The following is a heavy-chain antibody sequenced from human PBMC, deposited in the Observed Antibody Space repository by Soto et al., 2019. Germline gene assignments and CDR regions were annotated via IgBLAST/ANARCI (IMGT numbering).Heavy chain of an antibody. CDR2: IFHSGTT. CDR3: ARDRRGSGGFSSPLPDS. V-gene: IGHV4-38-2*02. Sequence: SETLSLTCDVSGTSISSGYYWGWVRQPPGKGLEWIGSIFHSGTTYYNPSLKTRVTISVATSKTQFSLKLTSLTAADTAVYYCARDRRGSGGFSSPLPDSWGQGSLVTVSS. CDR1: GTSISSGYY. D-gene: IGHD2-15*01. J-gene: IGHJ4*02.